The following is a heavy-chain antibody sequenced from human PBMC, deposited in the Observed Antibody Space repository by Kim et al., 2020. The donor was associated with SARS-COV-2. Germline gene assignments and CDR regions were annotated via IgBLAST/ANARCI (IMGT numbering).Heavy chain of an antibody. D-gene: IGHD3-10*01. Sequence: VKGRFTNSRDNSKNTLYLQMNSLRAEDTAVYYCAREFQYYGSGSYYAFDYWGQGTLVTVSS. V-gene: IGHV3-30*01. J-gene: IGHJ4*02. CDR3: AREFQYYGSGSYYAFDY.